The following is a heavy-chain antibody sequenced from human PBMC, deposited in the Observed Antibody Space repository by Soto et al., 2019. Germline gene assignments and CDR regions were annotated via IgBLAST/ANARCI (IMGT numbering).Heavy chain of an antibody. Sequence: QVQLVESGGGVVQPGRSLRLSCAASGFTFSSYGMHWVRQAPGKGLEWVAVISYDGSNKYYADSVKGRFTISRDNSKNTLYLQMNSLRAEDTAVYYCAKDPGGWYNWFDPWGQGTLVPVSS. CDR2: ISYDGSNK. D-gene: IGHD6-19*01. CDR3: AKDPGGWYNWFDP. V-gene: IGHV3-30*18. CDR1: GFTFSSYG. J-gene: IGHJ5*02.